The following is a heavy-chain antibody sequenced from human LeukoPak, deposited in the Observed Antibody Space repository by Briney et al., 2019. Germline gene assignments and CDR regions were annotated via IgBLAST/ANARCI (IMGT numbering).Heavy chain of an antibody. V-gene: IGHV3-30*18. J-gene: IGHJ5*02. CDR1: GITFRSYG. D-gene: IGHD4-17*01. Sequence: GGSLRLSCPASGITFRSYGMHWVRQAPGKGLEWVAVISYDGSHKYYADSVKGRFSISRDNSKNTLYLQMNSLRADDTAVYYCAKGARGDTVTSIVGLNWFDPWGQGTLVTVSS. CDR3: AKGARGDTVTSIVGLNWFDP. CDR2: ISYDGSHK.